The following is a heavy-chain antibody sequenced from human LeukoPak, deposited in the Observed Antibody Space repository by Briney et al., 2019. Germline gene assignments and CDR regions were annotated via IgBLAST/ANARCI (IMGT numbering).Heavy chain of an antibody. J-gene: IGHJ4*02. D-gene: IGHD2-15*01. Sequence: QTGGSLRLSCAASGFTFSNYAMTWVRQAPGKGLEWLSTISGSGDRTFYADFVKGRFTISGDNSKNTVYLQTNRLRAEDSAVYYCAKDATPYYWGQGTLVTVSS. V-gene: IGHV3-23*01. CDR2: ISGSGDRT. CDR3: AKDATPYY. CDR1: GFTFSNYA.